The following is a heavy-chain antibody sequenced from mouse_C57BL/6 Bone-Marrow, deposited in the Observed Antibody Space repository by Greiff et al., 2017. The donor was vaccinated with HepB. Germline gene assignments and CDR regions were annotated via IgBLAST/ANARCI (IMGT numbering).Heavy chain of an antibody. D-gene: IGHD1-1*01. V-gene: IGHV1-81*01. J-gene: IGHJ3*01. CDR1: GYTFTSYG. CDR2: IYPRSGNT. Sequence: VMLVESGAELARPGASVKLSCKASGYTFTSYGISWVKQRTGQGLEWIGEIYPRSGNTYYNEKFKGKATLTADKSSSTAYMELRSLTSEDSAVYFCAREDYYGSNFAYWGQGTLVTVSA. CDR3: AREDYYGSNFAY.